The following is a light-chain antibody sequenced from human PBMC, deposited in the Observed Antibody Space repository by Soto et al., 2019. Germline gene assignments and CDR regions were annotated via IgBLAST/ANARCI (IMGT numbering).Light chain of an antibody. CDR3: QQYNGT. CDR2: RAS. J-gene: IGKJ1*01. Sequence: DIQMTQSPSTLSAFVGDTVTITCRASQSITDWLAWYQQKPGKAPNLLIYRASTLESGVPSRFSGSGYGAQFSLTISSLQPDDFAPYYCQQYNGTFGQGTKVEIK. CDR1: QSITDW. V-gene: IGKV1-5*03.